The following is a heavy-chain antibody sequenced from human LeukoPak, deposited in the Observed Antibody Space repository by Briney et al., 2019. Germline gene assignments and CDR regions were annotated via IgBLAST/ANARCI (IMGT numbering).Heavy chain of an antibody. V-gene: IGHV4-39*07. J-gene: IGHJ5*02. CDR2: IYYSGST. D-gene: IGHD2-15*01. CDR1: GGSISSSSYY. Sequence: PSETLSLTCTVSGGSISSSSYYWGWIRQPPGKGLEWIGSIYYSGSTYYNPPLKSRVTISVDTSKNQFSLKLSSVTAADTAVYYCARDKGRSWFDPWGQGTLVTVSS. CDR3: ARDKGRSWFDP.